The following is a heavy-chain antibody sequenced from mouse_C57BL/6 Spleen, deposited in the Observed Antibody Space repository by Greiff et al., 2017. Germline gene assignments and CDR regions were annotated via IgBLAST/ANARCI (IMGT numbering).Heavy chain of an antibody. CDR2: IDPKSGGT. D-gene: IGHD4-1*01. Sequence: QVQLQQPGAELVKPGASVKLSCKASGYTFTSYWMHWVKQRPGRGLEWIGRIDPKSGGTKYNEKFKGKATLTVDKASSTAYMQLSSLTSEDSAVXFYSSPLGSHYFDYWGQGTTLTVSS. J-gene: IGHJ2*01. CDR1: GYTFTSYW. CDR3: SSPLGSHYFDY. V-gene: IGHV1-72*01.